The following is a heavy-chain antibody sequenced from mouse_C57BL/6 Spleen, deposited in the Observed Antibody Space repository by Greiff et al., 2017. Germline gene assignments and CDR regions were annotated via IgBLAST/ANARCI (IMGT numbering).Heavy chain of an antibody. CDR2: IDPSDSYT. V-gene: IGHV1-69*01. Sequence: QVQLQQSGAELVMPGASVKLSCKASGYTFTSYWMHWVKQRPGQGLEWIGEIDPSDSYTNYNQKFKGKSTLTVDKSSSTAYMQLSSLTSEDSAVYYCARGGDYDLSWFAYWGQGTLVTVSA. J-gene: IGHJ3*01. D-gene: IGHD2-4*01. CDR1: GYTFTSYW. CDR3: ARGGDYDLSWFAY.